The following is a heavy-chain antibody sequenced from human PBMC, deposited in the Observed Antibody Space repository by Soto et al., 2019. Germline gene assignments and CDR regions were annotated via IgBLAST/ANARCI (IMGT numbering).Heavy chain of an antibody. CDR1: GFTFSSYA. Sequence: QVQLVESGGGVVQPGRSLRLSCAASGFTFSSYAMHWVRQAPGKGLEWVAVISYDGSNKYYADSVKGRFTISRDNSKNTLYLQMNSLRAEDTAVYYCASDGRSGYCFDYWGQGTLVTVSS. CDR2: ISYDGSNK. D-gene: IGHD3-22*01. CDR3: ASDGRSGYCFDY. V-gene: IGHV3-30-3*01. J-gene: IGHJ4*02.